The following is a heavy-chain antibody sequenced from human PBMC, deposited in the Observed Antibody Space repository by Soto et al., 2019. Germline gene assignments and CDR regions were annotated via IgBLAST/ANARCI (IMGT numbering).Heavy chain of an antibody. D-gene: IGHD1-26*01. V-gene: IGHV3-21*01. J-gene: IGHJ4*02. CDR1: GFTFSTYT. Sequence: NPGGSLRLSCASSGFTFSTYTMNWVRQAPGKGLEWVSSINGRGNYIYYAESVKGRFTISRGNAKNSLYLQMDRLRAEDTALYYCVREDGKVGTNSAFDYWGLGALVTVSS. CDR2: INGRGNYI. CDR3: VREDGKVGTNSAFDY.